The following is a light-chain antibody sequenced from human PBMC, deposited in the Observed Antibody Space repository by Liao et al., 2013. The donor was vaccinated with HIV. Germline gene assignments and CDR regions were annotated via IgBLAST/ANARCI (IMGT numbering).Light chain of an antibody. Sequence: SYELTQPPSVSVSPGQTASITCSGDKLGDKYACWYQQKPGQSPVLVIYQDNKRPSGIPERFSGSNSGNTATLTISGTQAMDEADYFCQSWDNNTYVFGSWDQGHRP. CDR3: QSWDNNTYV. J-gene: IGLJ1*01. CDR1: KLGDKY. CDR2: QDN. V-gene: IGLV3-1*01.